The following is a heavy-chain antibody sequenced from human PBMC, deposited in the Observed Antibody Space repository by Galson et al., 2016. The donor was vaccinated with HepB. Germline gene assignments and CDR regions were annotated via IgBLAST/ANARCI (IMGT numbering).Heavy chain of an antibody. J-gene: IGHJ4*02. CDR2: ISTRGGST. V-gene: IGHV3-23*01. D-gene: IGHD2-21*02. CDR3: AKIRGRDYCGGDCFSAFDS. CDR1: GFTFSTFA. Sequence: SLRLSCAASGFTFSTFAMNWVRQVPGKGLEWVSTISTRGGSTYYGDSVTGRFTISRDNSQNTLYLKMNRLRAEDTAVYYCAKIRGRDYCGGDCFSAFDSWGQGTLLTVSS.